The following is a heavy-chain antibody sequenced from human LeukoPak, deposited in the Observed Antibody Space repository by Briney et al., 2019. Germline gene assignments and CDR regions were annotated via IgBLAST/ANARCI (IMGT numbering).Heavy chain of an antibody. V-gene: IGHV4-38-2*02. Sequence: PSETLSLTCTVSGYSISSGYYWGWIRQPPGKGLEWIGSIYHSGSTYYNPSLKSRVTMSVDTSKNQFSLKLSSVTAADTAVYYCAQNVDIVATPPTDWGQGTLVTVSS. D-gene: IGHD5-12*01. CDR3: AQNVDIVATPPTD. CDR2: IYHSGST. J-gene: IGHJ4*02. CDR1: GYSISSGYY.